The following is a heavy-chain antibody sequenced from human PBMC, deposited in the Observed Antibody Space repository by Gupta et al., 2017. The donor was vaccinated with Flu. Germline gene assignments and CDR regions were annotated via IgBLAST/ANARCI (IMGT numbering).Heavy chain of an antibody. CDR1: GGSISSSSYY. J-gene: IGHJ6*02. D-gene: IGHD4-4*01. V-gene: IGHV4-39*01. CDR2: IYYSGST. CDR3: ARQEPTTDDKRGYYYGMDV. Sequence: QLQLQESGPGLVKPSETLSLTCTVSGGSISSSSYYWGWIRQPPGKGLEWIGSIYYSGSTYYNPSLKSRVTISVDTSKNQFSLKLSSVTAADTAVYYCARQEPTTDDKRGYYYGMDVWGQGTTVTVSS.